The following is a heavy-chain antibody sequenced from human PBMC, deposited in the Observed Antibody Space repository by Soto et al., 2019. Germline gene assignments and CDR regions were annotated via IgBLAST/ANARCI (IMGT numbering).Heavy chain of an antibody. V-gene: IGHV1-18*01. CDR2: ISAYNGNT. J-gene: IGHJ6*02. CDR1: GYTLTSNC. D-gene: IGHD2-2*01. Sequence: ASVKVSCKCTGYTLTSNCISWVRQAPGQGLECMGWISAYNGNTNYAQKLQGRVTMTTDTSTSTAYMELRSLRSDDTAVYYCARDGDIVVVPAAIPYYGMDVSGQGTTVTVSS. CDR3: ARDGDIVVVPAAIPYYGMDV.